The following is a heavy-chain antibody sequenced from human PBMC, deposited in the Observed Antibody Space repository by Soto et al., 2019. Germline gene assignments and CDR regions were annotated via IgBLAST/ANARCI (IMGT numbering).Heavy chain of an antibody. CDR1: GFTLSTAG. CDR2: IISGGGTT. CDR3: AKLASSDFGY. V-gene: IGHV3-23*01. D-gene: IGHD6-6*01. Sequence: EVQLLESGGGLVQPGGSLSLSCAGSGFTLSTAGMSWVRQAPGKGLEWVSSIISGGGTTYYSDSVKGRFTISRDNFKNTLYLHMNSLRAEDTALYYCAKLASSDFGYWGQGTLVTVSS. J-gene: IGHJ4*02.